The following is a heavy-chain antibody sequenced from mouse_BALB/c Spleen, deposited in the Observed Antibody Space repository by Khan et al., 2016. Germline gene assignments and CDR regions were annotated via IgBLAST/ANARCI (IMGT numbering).Heavy chain of an antibody. D-gene: IGHD1-1*02. Sequence: QVRLQQSGVELVRPGFSVKISCKASGYAFSSYWMNRVKQRPGQGLERIGQIYPGDGDTNYNGKFKGKATLTADKSFRTAYMQLSSLTSEDSAVYCDVYYGFYYDIEYYCHGATVTVVS. CDR3: VYYGFYYDIEY. CDR1: GYAFSSYW. J-gene: IGHJ4*01. CDR2: IYPGDGDT. V-gene: IGHV1-80*01.